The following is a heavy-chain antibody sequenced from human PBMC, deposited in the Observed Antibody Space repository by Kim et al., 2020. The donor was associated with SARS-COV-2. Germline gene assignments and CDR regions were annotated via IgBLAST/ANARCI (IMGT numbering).Heavy chain of an antibody. V-gene: IGHV3-48*03. J-gene: IGHJ5*01. CDR1: EITFSSYD. Sequence: GGSLRLSCADSEITFSSYDMNWVRQAPGKGLEWVSLITSRGGGKSSEDSVRGRFTISRDNAKTLLSLQMNSLRVDDTAVYYCERGALGHYDSGSLYWLDSWGQGTPVTVSP. D-gene: IGHD3-10*01. CDR2: ITSRGGGK. CDR3: ERGALGHYDSGSLYWLDS.